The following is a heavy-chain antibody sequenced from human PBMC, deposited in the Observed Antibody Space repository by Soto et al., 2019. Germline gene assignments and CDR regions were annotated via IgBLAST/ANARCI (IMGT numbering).Heavy chain of an antibody. CDR3: AKASSSAVMHHWFDP. J-gene: IGHJ5*02. CDR1: GFTFSSYA. Sequence: GGSLRLSCAASGFTFSSYAMSWVRQAPGKGLEWVSAISGSGGSTYYADSVKGRFTISRDNSKNTLYLQMNSLRAEDTAVYYCAKASSSAVMHHWFDPWGQGTLVTGSS. V-gene: IGHV3-23*01. D-gene: IGHD6-6*01. CDR2: ISGSGGST.